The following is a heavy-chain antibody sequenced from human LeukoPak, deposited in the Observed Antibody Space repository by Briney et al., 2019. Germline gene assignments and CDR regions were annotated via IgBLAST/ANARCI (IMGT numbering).Heavy chain of an antibody. Sequence: PGGSLRLSCAASGFTFSSYSMNWVRQAPGKGLEWVSYISSSSSTIYYADSVKGRFTISRDNAKNSLYLQMNSLRDEDTAVYYCARDPDRKDIVVVPAAYTFDSWGQGTLVTVSS. CDR1: GFTFSSYS. CDR2: ISSSSSTI. D-gene: IGHD2-2*01. V-gene: IGHV3-48*02. CDR3: ARDPDRKDIVVVPAAYTFDS. J-gene: IGHJ5*01.